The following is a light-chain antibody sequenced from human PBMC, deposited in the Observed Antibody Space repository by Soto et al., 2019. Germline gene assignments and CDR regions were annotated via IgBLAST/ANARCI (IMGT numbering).Light chain of an antibody. CDR1: QSISSW. J-gene: IGKJ1*01. Sequence: DIQMTQSPSTLSASVGDRVTITCRASQSISSWLAWYQQKPGKAPKLLIYKASSLESGVPSRFSGSGSWTEITLTISSLQPDDFATYYCQQYNSYSWTFGQGTKVEIK. CDR3: QQYNSYSWT. CDR2: KAS. V-gene: IGKV1-5*03.